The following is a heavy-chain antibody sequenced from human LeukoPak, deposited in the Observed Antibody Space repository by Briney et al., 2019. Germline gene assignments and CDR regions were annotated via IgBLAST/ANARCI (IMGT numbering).Heavy chain of an antibody. J-gene: IGHJ4*02. Sequence: GGSLRLSCTASGLTLSNYWMIWVRQAPGKGLQWVAKIKQDGSEKYYVDSVKGRFTISRDNAENSLYLQMNSLRVEDTAVYYCAARSSGNPYFWGQGTLVTVSS. D-gene: IGHD1-26*01. CDR3: AARSSGNPYF. V-gene: IGHV3-7*03. CDR2: IKQDGSEK. CDR1: GLTLSNYW.